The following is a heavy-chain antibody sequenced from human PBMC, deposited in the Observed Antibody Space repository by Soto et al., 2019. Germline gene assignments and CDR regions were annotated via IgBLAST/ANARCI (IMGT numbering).Heavy chain of an antibody. J-gene: IGHJ4*02. CDR1: GGSISSGDYY. CDR2: IYYSGST. V-gene: IGHV4-30-4*01. CDR3: ARETMITFGGVIPIGRYFDY. D-gene: IGHD3-16*02. Sequence: LSLTCTVSGGSISSGDYYWSWIRQPPGKGLEWIGYIYYSGSTYYNPSLKSRVTISVDTSKNQFSLKLSSVTAADTAVYYCARETMITFGGVIPIGRYFDYWGQGTLVTVS.